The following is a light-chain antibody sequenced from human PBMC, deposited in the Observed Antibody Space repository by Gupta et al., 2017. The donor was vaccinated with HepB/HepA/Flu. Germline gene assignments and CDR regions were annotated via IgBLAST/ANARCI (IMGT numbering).Light chain of an antibody. CDR1: SSDVGSYKY. J-gene: IGLJ1*01. Sequence: QSALTQPASVSGSPGQSIAISCTGTSSDVGSYKYVSWYQHHPGRAPKIMIYDVSNRPSGVSDHFSGSKSGNTASLTISGLQADDEADYYCTSYTTRSTYVFGTGTKVTVL. CDR2: DVS. V-gene: IGLV2-14*03. CDR3: TSYTTRSTYV.